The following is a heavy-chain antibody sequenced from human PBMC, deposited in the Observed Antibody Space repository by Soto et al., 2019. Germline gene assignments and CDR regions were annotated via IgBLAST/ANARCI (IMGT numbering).Heavy chain of an antibody. CDR2: IKQDGSET. CDR3: ARDPPYGSGTSQNYGMDV. J-gene: IGHJ6*02. Sequence: EVQLVESGGGLVQPGGSLRLSCAASGFTFNTYWMTWVRQAPGKGLERVANIKQDGSETYYVDSVKGRFTISRDNAKNSLYLQMNGLRAEDTAVYYCARDPPYGSGTSQNYGMDVWGQGTTVTVSS. V-gene: IGHV3-7*04. D-gene: IGHD3-10*01. CDR1: GFTFNTYW.